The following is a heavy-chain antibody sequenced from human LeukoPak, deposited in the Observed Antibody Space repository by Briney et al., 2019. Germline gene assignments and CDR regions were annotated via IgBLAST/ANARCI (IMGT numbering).Heavy chain of an antibody. CDR2: INPNSGGT. CDR3: ARERRITMVRENWFDP. J-gene: IGHJ5*02. CDR1: GYTFTGYY. D-gene: IGHD3-10*01. V-gene: IGHV1-2*02. Sequence: GASVKVSCKASGYTFTGYYTHWVRQAPGQGLEWMGWINPNSGGTNYAQKFQGRVTMTRDTSISTAYMELSRLRSDDTAVYYCARERRITMVRENWFDPWGQGTLVTVSS.